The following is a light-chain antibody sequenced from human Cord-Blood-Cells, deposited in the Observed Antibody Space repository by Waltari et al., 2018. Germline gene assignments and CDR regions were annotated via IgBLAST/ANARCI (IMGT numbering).Light chain of an antibody. Sequence: SVLPPPPSASGTPGQRVTISCSGSSPHIGSNSVKWYQQLPGTAPKLLIYTNTQRPSGVPDRFSGSKSGTSASLAISGLQSEDEADYYCAAWDDSLNGWVFGGGTKLTVL. CDR3: AAWDDSLNGWV. V-gene: IGLV1-44*01. CDR2: TNT. CDR1: SPHIGSNS. J-gene: IGLJ3*02.